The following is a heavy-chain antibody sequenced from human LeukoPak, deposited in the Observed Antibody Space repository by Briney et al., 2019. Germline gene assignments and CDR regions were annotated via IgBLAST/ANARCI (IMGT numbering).Heavy chain of an antibody. CDR1: GYSISSGYY. CDR2: IYHSGST. Sequence: SETLSLTCTISGYSISSGYYWGWIRQPPGKGLEWIGSIYHSGSTYYNPSLKSRVTISVDTSKNQFSLKLSSVTAADTAVYYCARGLGELVPIYVDYWGQGTLVTVSS. CDR3: ARGLGELVPIYVDY. J-gene: IGHJ4*02. D-gene: IGHD1-26*01. V-gene: IGHV4-38-2*02.